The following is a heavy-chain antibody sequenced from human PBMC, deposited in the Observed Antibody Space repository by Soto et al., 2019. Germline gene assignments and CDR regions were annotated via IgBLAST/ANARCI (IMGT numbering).Heavy chain of an antibody. D-gene: IGHD2-8*01. Sequence: VQLVESGGGLVRPGGSLSLSCAASGFGFTFSNYYMNWIRQSPGKGLEWVASISSSGHMTFYAPSVNGRFTISRDNWMNSLYLQMNSLTVEDTGVYFGAGTYGAADSWGPGTLVTVSS. CDR1: GFGFTFSNYY. V-gene: IGHV3-11*04. CDR3: AGTYGAADS. CDR2: ISSSGHMT. J-gene: IGHJ5*01.